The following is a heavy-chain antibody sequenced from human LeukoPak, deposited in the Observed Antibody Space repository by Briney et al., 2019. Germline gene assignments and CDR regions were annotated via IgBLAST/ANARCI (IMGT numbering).Heavy chain of an antibody. CDR2: IKQDGGEK. J-gene: IGHJ4*02. Sequence: PGGSLRLSCAASGFTFDTYTMNWVRQAPGKGLEWVASIKQDGGEKYYVDSVKGRFTISRDNAKNSLYLQMNSPRAEDTAVYYCARLGARQVLDYWGQGTLVTVSS. CDR1: GFTFDTYT. CDR3: ARLGARQVLDY. V-gene: IGHV3-7*01. D-gene: IGHD4-17*01.